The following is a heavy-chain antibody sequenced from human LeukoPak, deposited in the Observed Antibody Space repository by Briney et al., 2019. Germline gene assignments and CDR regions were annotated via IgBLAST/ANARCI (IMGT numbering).Heavy chain of an antibody. V-gene: IGHV4-34*01. J-gene: IGHJ4*02. CDR3: ARRHIQQLVLGFDY. CDR1: GGSFSGYY. Sequence: PSETLSLTCAVYGGSFSGYYWSWIRQPPGKGLEWIGEINHSGSTNYNPSLKSRVTISVDTSKNQFSLKLSSVTAADTAVYYCARRHIQQLVLGFDYWGQGTLVTVSS. D-gene: IGHD6-6*01. CDR2: INHSGST.